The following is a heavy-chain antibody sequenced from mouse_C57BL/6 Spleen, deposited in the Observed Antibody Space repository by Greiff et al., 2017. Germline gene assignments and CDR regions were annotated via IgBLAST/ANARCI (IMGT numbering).Heavy chain of an antibody. D-gene: IGHD1-1*01. J-gene: IGHJ2*01. V-gene: IGHV1-64*01. CDR1: GYTFTSYW. Sequence: QVQLQQPGAELVKPGASVKLSCKASGYTFTSYWMHWVKQRPGQGLEWIGMIHPYSGSTNYTEKFKSKATMTVDQSSSTAYMQLSSLTSEDSAVYFCARDGGLDYWGQGTTLTVSS. CDR3: ARDGGLDY. CDR2: IHPYSGST.